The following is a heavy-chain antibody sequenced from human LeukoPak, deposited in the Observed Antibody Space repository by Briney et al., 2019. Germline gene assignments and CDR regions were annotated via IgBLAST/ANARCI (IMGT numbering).Heavy chain of an antibody. CDR3: AKDCSGYSSGDAFDI. J-gene: IGHJ3*02. Sequence: PGGSLRLSCAASGFTFSSYAMSWVRQAPGKGLEWVSAISGSGGSTYYADSVKGRFTISRVNSKNTLYLQMNSLRAEDTAVYYCAKDCSGYSSGDAFDIWGQGTMVTVSS. V-gene: IGHV3-23*01. D-gene: IGHD3-22*01. CDR1: GFTFSSYA. CDR2: ISGSGGST.